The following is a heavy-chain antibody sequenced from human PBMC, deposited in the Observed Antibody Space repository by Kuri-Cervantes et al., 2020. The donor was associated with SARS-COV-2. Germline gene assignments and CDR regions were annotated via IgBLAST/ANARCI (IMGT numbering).Heavy chain of an antibody. CDR2: INHSGST. Sequence: SQTLSLTCAVYGGSFSGYYWSWIRQPPGKGLEWIGEINHSGSTNYNPSLKSRGTISVDTSKNQFSLKLSSVTAADTAVYYCARVIEYSSSSAMYYFDYWGQGTLVTVSS. V-gene: IGHV4-34*01. CDR1: GGSFSGYY. CDR3: ARVIEYSSSSAMYYFDY. J-gene: IGHJ4*02. D-gene: IGHD6-6*01.